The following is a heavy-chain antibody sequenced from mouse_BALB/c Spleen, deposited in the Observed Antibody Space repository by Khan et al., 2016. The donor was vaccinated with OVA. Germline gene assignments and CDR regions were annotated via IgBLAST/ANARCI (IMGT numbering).Heavy chain of an antibody. D-gene: IGHD2-2*01. Sequence: VQLQQPGPELMKPGASVKISCRASGYSFTTYYIHWVMQSHGKSLEWIGYIDPFNGGTTYNQKFKGKATLTVDKSSSTAYIHLSNLTSEDSAVYYCTRHGYVAWFTYWGQGTLVTVSA. CDR3: TRHGYVAWFTY. V-gene: IGHV1S135*01. CDR1: GYSFTTYY. J-gene: IGHJ3*01. CDR2: IDPFNGGT.